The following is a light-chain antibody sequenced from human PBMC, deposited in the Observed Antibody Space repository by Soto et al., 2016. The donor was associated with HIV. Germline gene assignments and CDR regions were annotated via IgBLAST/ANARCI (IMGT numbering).Light chain of an antibody. Sequence: SGLTQDPTVSVALGQTVRITCQGDILRSYYASWYQQKPGQAPVLVIYGKNKRPSGIPDRFSGSSSGNTGSLTITGTQAEDEADYYCNSRDSSGNQWVFGGGTKLTVL. V-gene: IGLV3-19*01. CDR3: NSRDSSGNQWV. CDR2: GKN. J-gene: IGLJ3*02. CDR1: ILRSYY.